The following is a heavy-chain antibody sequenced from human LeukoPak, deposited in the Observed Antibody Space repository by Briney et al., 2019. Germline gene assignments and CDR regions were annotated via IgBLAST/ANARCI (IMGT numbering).Heavy chain of an antibody. CDR3: AKVGSYGGSSPFDY. J-gene: IGHJ4*02. V-gene: IGHV3-48*01. CDR2: ISRNGTNI. CDR1: GFTFSEYT. D-gene: IGHD2-15*01. Sequence: GGSLRLSCVASGFTFSEYTMNWVRQAPGKGPEWISSISRNGTNIYCADYVKGRFTISRDNAKNSLFLQMTSLRVEDTAVYYCAKVGSYGGSSPFDYWGQGTLVTVSS.